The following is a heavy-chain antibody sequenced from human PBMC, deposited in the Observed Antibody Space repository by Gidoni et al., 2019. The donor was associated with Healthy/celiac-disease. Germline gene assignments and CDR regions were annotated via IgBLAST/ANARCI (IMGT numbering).Heavy chain of an antibody. J-gene: IGHJ4*02. CDR2: SSWNSGSI. CDR1: GFTFDDYA. Sequence: EVQLVVYVGDFVQPGRSLRLSCSASGFTFDDYAMHWVLHAPGKGLAWVSGSSWNSGSIGYADYVKGRFTISRENAKNSLYLQMNSLRAEETALYYCAKGRAARTHYYVDYWGQGTLVTVSS. CDR3: AKGRAARTHYYVDY. D-gene: IGHD6-6*01. V-gene: IGHV3-9*01.